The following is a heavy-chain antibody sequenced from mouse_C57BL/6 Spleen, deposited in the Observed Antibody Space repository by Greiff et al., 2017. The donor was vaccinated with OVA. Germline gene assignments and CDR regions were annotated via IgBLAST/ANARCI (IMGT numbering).Heavy chain of an antibody. Sequence: QVQLQQPGAELVRPGFSVKLSCKASGYTFTSYWMDWVKQRPGQGLEWIGNIYPSDSETHYNQKFKDKATLTVDKSSSTAYMQLSSLTSEDSAVYYCARHLDENSFDYWGQGTTLTVSS. CDR3: ARHLDENSFDY. J-gene: IGHJ2*01. V-gene: IGHV1-61*01. CDR1: GYTFTSYW. CDR2: IYPSDSET.